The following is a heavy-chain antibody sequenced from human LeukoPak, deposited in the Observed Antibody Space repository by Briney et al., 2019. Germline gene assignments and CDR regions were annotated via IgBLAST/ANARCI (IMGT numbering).Heavy chain of an antibody. CDR2: IYTSGST. CDR1: GGSISSYY. V-gene: IGHV4-4*07. CDR3: AREGIQLWLSAFDY. J-gene: IGHJ4*02. D-gene: IGHD5-18*01. Sequence: SETLSLTCTVSGGSISSYYWSWIRQPAGKGLEWIGRIYTSGSTNYNPSLKSRVTISVDTSKNQFSLKLSSVTAADTAVYYCAREGIQLWLSAFDYWGQGTLVTVSS.